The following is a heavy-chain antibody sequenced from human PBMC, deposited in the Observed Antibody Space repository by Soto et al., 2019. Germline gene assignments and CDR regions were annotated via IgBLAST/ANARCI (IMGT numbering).Heavy chain of an antibody. V-gene: IGHV1-69*01. CDR3: ARGGSGYVWFNEF. Sequence: QEQLVQSGAEVKKPGSSVRVSCKDSGGLFSSYAISWVRQAPGQGLEWMGGIIPVFGSTNYAQKFQGSLAITADEYTKTAYMELSSLKSEDTAIYACARGGSGYVWFNEFWGQGALVTVSS. D-gene: IGHD3-22*01. J-gene: IGHJ4*02. CDR1: GGLFSSYA. CDR2: IIPVFGST.